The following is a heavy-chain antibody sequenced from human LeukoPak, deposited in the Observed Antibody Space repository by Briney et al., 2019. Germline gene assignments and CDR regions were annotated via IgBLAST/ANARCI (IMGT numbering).Heavy chain of an antibody. CDR2: ISSTGRTI. Sequence: GGSLRLSCAASGFTFSSYEMNWVRQAPGKGLEWVSYISSTGRTIYYADSVKGRFTISRDNAKNSLFLQMNSLRAEDTAVYFCARVKQQLVRLLGRDTTYYYYYYMDVWGKGTTVTVSS. J-gene: IGHJ6*03. D-gene: IGHD6-13*01. V-gene: IGHV3-48*03. CDR3: ARVKQQLVRLLGRDTTYYYYYYMDV. CDR1: GFTFSSYE.